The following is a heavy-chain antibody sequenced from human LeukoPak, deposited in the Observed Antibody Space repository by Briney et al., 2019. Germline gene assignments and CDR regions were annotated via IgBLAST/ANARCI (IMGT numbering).Heavy chain of an antibody. D-gene: IGHD2-8*01. CDR3: AKGVLDWFDP. CDR1: GFTFSSYS. V-gene: IGHV3-23*01. CDR2: ISGSGAGT. J-gene: IGHJ5*02. Sequence: HPGGSLRLSCAVSGFTFSSYSMSWVRQAPGKGLEWVSGISGSGAGTYYADSVKGRFTISRDNSKNTLYLQMNSLRAEDTAVYYCAKGVLDWFDPWGQGTLVTVSP.